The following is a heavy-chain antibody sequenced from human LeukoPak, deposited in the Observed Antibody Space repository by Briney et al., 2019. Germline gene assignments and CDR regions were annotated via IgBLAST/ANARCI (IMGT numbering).Heavy chain of an antibody. CDR2: MNPNSGNT. CDR3: ARYQYYDFWSGPDY. V-gene: IGHV1-8*01. CDR1: GDTFTSYD. J-gene: IGHJ4*02. D-gene: IGHD3-3*01. Sequence: GASVKVSCKASGDTFTSYDINWVRQATGQGLEWMGWMNPNSGNTGYAQKFQGRVTMTRNTSISTAYMELSSLRSEDTAVYYCARYQYYDFWSGPDYWGQGTWSPSPQ.